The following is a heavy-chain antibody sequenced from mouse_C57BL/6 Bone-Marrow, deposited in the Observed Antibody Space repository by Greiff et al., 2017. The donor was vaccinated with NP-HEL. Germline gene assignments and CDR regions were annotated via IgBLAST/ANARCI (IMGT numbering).Heavy chain of an antibody. CDR1: GYSITSDY. CDR3: ARTNYYGSTYYAMDY. D-gene: IGHD1-1*01. J-gene: IGHJ4*01. V-gene: IGHV3-8*01. CDR2: ISYSGST. Sequence: EVKLVESGPGLAKPSPTLSLTCSVTGYSITSDYWNWIRKFPGNKLEYMGYISYSGSTYYNPSLKSRISITRDTSKNQYYLQLNSVTTEDTATYYCARTNYYGSTYYAMDYWGQGTSVTVSS.